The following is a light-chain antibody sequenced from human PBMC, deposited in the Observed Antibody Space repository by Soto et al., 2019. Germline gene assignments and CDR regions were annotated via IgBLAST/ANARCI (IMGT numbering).Light chain of an antibody. CDR1: QGISSY. V-gene: IGKV1-9*01. CDR3: QQLNSYLWT. Sequence: DIQLTQSPSFLSASVGDRVTITCRASQGISSYLAWYQQKPGKAPKLLIYAASTLQSGVPSRFSGSGSGTEFTLTISSLRPEDFATYYCQQLNSYLWTFGQGTKLEIK. CDR2: AAS. J-gene: IGKJ2*01.